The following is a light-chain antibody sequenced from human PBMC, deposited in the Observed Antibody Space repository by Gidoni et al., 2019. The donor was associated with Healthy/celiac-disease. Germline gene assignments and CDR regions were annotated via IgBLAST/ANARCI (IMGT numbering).Light chain of an antibody. V-gene: IGKV4-1*01. CDR1: QSVLYSSNNKNY. CDR2: WAS. CDR3: QQYYSTPLT. J-gene: IGKJ5*01. Sequence: DLVMTQSPDSLAVSLGERATINCKSSQSVLYSSNNKNYLAWYQQKPGQPPKLLIYWASTRESGVPDRFSGSGSGTDFTLTISSLQAEDVAVYYCQQYYSTPLTFXXXTRLEIK.